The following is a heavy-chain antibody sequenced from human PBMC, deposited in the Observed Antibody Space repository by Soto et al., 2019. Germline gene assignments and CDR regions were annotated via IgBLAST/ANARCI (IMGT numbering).Heavy chain of an antibody. J-gene: IGHJ3*02. CDR2: INPSGGST. D-gene: IGHD2-2*02. CDR3: ARGPVVVQAAIPPDDVFDI. Sequence: ASVKGSCKASGYTFTSYYMHWVRQAHGQGLEWMGIINPSGGSTSYAQKFQGRVTMTRDTSTSTVYMELSSLRSEDTAVYYCARGPVVVQAAIPPDDVFDIWGKGTMVTVSS. V-gene: IGHV1-46*03. CDR1: GYTFTSYY.